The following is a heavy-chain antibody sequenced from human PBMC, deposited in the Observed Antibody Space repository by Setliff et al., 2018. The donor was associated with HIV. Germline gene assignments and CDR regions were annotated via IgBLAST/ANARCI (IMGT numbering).Heavy chain of an antibody. CDR1: GYTFTAYG. CDR2: MSAYSGDT. Sequence: ASVKVSCKASGYTFTAYGITWVRQAPGQGLEWRGRMSAYSGDTKYAQKIQGRVNMTRDTSTDTAYVELRSLRFDDTALYYCVRGYYYDKTGYGTFDIWGQGTVVTVSS. D-gene: IGHD3-22*01. J-gene: IGHJ3*02. V-gene: IGHV1-18*04. CDR3: VRGYYYDKTGYGTFDI.